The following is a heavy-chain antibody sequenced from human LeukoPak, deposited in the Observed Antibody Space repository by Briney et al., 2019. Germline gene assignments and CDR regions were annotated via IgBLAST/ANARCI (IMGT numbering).Heavy chain of an antibody. CDR2: IYYSGST. J-gene: IGHJ4*02. D-gene: IGHD1-26*01. CDR1: GGSISSYY. CDR3: ARVPYSGSYFFDY. Sequence: SETLSLTCTVSGGSISSYYWSWIRQPPGKGLEWIGCIYYSGSTNYNPSLKSRVTISVDTSKNQFSLKLSSVTAADTAVYYCARVPYSGSYFFDYWGQGTLVTVSS. V-gene: IGHV4-59*01.